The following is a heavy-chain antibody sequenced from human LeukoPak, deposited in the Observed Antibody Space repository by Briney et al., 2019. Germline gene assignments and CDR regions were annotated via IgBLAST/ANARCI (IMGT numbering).Heavy chain of an antibody. CDR1: GFTFSSYW. J-gene: IGHJ3*02. D-gene: IGHD2-15*01. CDR2: ISYDGSNK. V-gene: IGHV3-30*03. CDR3: ARVKGGYCSGGSCDAFDI. Sequence: GGSLRLSCAASGFTFSSYWMSWVRQAPGKGLEWVAVISYDGSNKYYADSVKGRFTISRDNSKNTLYLQMNSLRAEDTAVYYCARVKGGYCSGGSCDAFDIWGQGTMVTVSS.